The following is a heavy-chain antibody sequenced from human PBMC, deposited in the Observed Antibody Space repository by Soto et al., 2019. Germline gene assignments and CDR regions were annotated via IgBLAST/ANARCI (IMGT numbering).Heavy chain of an antibody. CDR2: IYSGGST. CDR1: GFTVSSNY. Sequence: EVQLVETGGGLIQPGGSLRLSCAASGFTVSSNYMSWVRQAPGKGLEWVSVIYSGGSTYYADSVKGRFTISRDNSKNTLYLQMNSLRAEDTAVYYCAREAAYDSGFDCWGQGTLVTVSS. CDR3: AREAAYDSGFDC. V-gene: IGHV3-53*02. J-gene: IGHJ4*02. D-gene: IGHD3-22*01.